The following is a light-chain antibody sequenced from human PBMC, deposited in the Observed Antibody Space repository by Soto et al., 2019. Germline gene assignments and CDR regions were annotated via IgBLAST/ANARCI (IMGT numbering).Light chain of an antibody. Sequence: EIVMTQSPATLSVSPGERATLSCRASQSISRNLAWYQQKPGQAPRLLIYAASTRATGLPARFSGSGSGTEFTLTISSLQSESLSVYYCQLYNNWPRPFAQGTKVDIK. J-gene: IGKJ1*01. CDR2: AAS. V-gene: IGKV3-15*01. CDR3: QLYNNWPRP. CDR1: QSISRN.